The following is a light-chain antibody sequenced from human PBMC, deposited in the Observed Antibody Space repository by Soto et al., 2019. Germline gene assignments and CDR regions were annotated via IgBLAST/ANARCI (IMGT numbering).Light chain of an antibody. V-gene: IGKV3-20*01. Sequence: EIELTQSPGTLSLSPGERATLSCRASQSISSTLLAWYQQKTGQAPRLLIYSSSIRATSIPDRFSGSGSGTDFTLTISRLEPEDFAVYYCQQYGSSLITFGQGTRLEIK. CDR2: SSS. CDR1: QSISSTL. CDR3: QQYGSSLIT. J-gene: IGKJ5*01.